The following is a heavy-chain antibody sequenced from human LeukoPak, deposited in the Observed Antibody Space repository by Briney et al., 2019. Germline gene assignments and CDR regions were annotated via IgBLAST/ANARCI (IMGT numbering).Heavy chain of an antibody. CDR2: ISGSGDST. Sequence: TGGSLRLSCAASGFTFSSFALSWVRQAPGKGLEWVSSISGSGDSTYYMESVKGRFTISRDNSENTLYLQMNSLRADDTAVYYCAKCRSLSPAAAINCWGQGTLVTVSS. V-gene: IGHV3-23*01. J-gene: IGHJ4*02. CDR3: AKCRSLSPAAAINC. CDR1: GFTFSSFA. D-gene: IGHD2-2*01.